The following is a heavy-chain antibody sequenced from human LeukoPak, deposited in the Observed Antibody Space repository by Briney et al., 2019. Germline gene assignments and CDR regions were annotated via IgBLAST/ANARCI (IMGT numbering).Heavy chain of an antibody. V-gene: IGHV3-23*01. D-gene: IGHD3-22*01. Sequence: GGSLRLSCAASGFTFSSYGMSWVRQAPGKGLQWVSAISGSGGSTYYADSVKGRFTIFRDNFKNTLYLQMNTLRAEDTAVYYCARDRHKYNYDSGGYPPYWGQGTLVTVSS. CDR3: ARDRHKYNYDSGGYPPY. CDR1: GFTFSSYG. CDR2: ISGSGGST. J-gene: IGHJ4*02.